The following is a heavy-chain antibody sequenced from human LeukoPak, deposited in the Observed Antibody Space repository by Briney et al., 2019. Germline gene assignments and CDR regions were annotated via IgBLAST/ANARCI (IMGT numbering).Heavy chain of an antibody. Sequence: GGSLRLSCAASGFTFSGSAMHWVRQASGKGQEWVGRIRSKANSYATAYAASVKGRFTISRDDSKNTAYLQMNSLKTEDTAVYYCTRLGAKWYFDYWGQGTLVTVSS. CDR2: IRSKANSYAT. CDR1: GFTFSGSA. V-gene: IGHV3-73*01. J-gene: IGHJ4*02. D-gene: IGHD4/OR15-4a*01. CDR3: TRLGAKWYFDY.